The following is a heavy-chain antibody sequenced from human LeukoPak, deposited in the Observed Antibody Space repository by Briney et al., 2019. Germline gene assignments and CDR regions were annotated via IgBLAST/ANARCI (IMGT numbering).Heavy chain of an antibody. CDR3: ARVTGSYGAFDI. CDR2: IYYSGST. D-gene: IGHD3-10*01. V-gene: IGHV4-59*01. J-gene: IGHJ3*02. Sequence: SETLSLTCTVSGGSISSYYWSWIRQPPGKGLEWIGYIYYSGSTNYNPSLKSRVTISVDTSKNQFSLKLSSVTAADTAVYYCARVTGSYGAFDIWGQGTMVTVSS. CDR1: GGSISSYY.